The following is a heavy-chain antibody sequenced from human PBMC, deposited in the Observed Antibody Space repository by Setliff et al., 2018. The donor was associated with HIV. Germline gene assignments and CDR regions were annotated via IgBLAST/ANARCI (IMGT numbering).Heavy chain of an antibody. V-gene: IGHV4-38-2*01. CDR1: GYSMSSGYY. CDR3: ARLDWFSKNFDF. J-gene: IGHJ4*02. CDR2: VYHTGST. D-gene: IGHD3-3*01. Sequence: SETLSLTCGVSGYSMSSGYYWGWIRQPPGKGLEWIGNVYHTGSTYYNPSLKSRVTISVDKSLNQVSLKLSSVTAADTAVYFCARLDWFSKNFDFWGQGTLVTVSS.